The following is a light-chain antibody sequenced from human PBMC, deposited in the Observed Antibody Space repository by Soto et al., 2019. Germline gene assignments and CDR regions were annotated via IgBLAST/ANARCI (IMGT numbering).Light chain of an antibody. Sequence: IQMTQSPSTLSASVGGTVNISCRASQSISVSLAWYQQKPGKAPRLLIYDASTLQGGVPSRFSGRGSGTEFPLTVTSLQPEDFASYFCQQYDKYSTFGHGTKVDVK. J-gene: IGKJ1*01. V-gene: IGKV1-5*01. CDR2: DAS. CDR1: QSISVS. CDR3: QQYDKYST.